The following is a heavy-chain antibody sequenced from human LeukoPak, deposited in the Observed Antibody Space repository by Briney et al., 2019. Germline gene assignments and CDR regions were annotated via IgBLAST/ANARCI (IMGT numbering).Heavy chain of an antibody. CDR2: IYVDGRTT. Sequence: PGGSLRLSCVASGFTFSNYWMPWVRQPPGKGLVWVSRIYVDGRTTNYADSVKGRFTISRDNAKNTVYLEMNSLSVEDTATYYCIRDFRSADLWGQGTLVTVTS. J-gene: IGHJ5*02. CDR1: GFTFSNYW. CDR3: IRDFRSADL. V-gene: IGHV3-74*01.